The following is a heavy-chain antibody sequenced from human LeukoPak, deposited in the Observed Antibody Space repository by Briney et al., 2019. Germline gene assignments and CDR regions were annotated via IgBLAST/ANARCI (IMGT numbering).Heavy chain of an antibody. CDR3: AKDRGYSYGPNSFDY. CDR2: ISGSGGST. J-gene: IGHJ4*02. Sequence: GGSLRLSCTASGFTFGDYAMSWFRQAPGKGLEWVSAISGSGGSTYYADSVKGRFTISRDNSKNTLYLQMNSLRAEDTVVYYCAKDRGYSYGPNSFDYWGQGTLVTVSS. D-gene: IGHD5-18*01. CDR1: GFTFGDYA. V-gene: IGHV3-23*01.